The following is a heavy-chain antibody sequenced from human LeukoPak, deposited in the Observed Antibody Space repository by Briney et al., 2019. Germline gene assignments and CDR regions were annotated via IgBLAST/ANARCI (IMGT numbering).Heavy chain of an antibody. CDR2: IGTAGDT. Sequence: GGSLRLPCAASGFTFSSYDMHWVRQATGKGLEWVSAIGTAGDTYYPGSVKGRFTISRENAKNSLYLQMNSLRAEDTAVYYCAREVRGVMGVWFDPWGQGTLVTVSS. J-gene: IGHJ5*02. CDR3: AREVRGVMGVWFDP. CDR1: GFTFSSYD. D-gene: IGHD3-10*01. V-gene: IGHV3-13*01.